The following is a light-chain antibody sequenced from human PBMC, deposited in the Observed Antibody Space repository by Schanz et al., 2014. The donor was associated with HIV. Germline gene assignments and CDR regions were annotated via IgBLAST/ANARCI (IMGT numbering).Light chain of an antibody. Sequence: QSVLTQPPSASGSPGQSVTISCTGTSSDVGGYNYVSWYQQHPGKAPKLMIYEVSKRPSGVPDRFSGSKSGNTASLTVSGLQAEDEADYYCSSYASTDTVLFGGGTXLTVL. CDR1: SSDVGGYNY. CDR3: SSYASTDTVL. J-gene: IGLJ2*01. CDR2: EVS. V-gene: IGLV2-8*01.